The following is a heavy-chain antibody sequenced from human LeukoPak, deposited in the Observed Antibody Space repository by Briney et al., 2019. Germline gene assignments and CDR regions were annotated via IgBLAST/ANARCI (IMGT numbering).Heavy chain of an antibody. CDR1: GGSISSSNW. CDR2: IYHSGST. CDR3: ARAPLVATIRYFDY. J-gene: IGHJ4*02. Sequence: SETLSLTCTVSGGSISSSNWWSWVRQPPGKGLEWIGEIYHSGSTNYNPSLKSRVTISVDKSKNQFSLKLSSVTAADTAVYYCARAPLVATIRYFDYWGQGTLVTVSS. V-gene: IGHV4-4*02. D-gene: IGHD5-12*01.